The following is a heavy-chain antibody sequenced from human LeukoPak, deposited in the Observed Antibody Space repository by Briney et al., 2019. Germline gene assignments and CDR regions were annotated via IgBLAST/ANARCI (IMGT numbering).Heavy chain of an antibody. Sequence: PGGSLRLSCAASGFTFSSYAMHWVRQAPGKGLEYVSAISSNGGSTSYANSVKGRFTISRDNAKNSLYLQMNSLRAEDTALYYCAKDEGPAAPSDYWGQGTLVTVSS. D-gene: IGHD2-2*01. CDR3: AKDEGPAAPSDY. J-gene: IGHJ4*02. CDR2: ISSNGGST. V-gene: IGHV3-64*01. CDR1: GFTFSSYA.